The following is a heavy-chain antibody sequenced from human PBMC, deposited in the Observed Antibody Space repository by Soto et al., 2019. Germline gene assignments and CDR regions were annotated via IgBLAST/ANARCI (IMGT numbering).Heavy chain of an antibody. D-gene: IGHD2-15*01. V-gene: IGHV3-48*03. CDR2: ISSSGSTI. CDR1: GFTFSSYE. CDR3: AREYVLEDIVGGGMDV. J-gene: IGHJ6*02. Sequence: PGGSLRLSCAASGFTFSSYEMNWVRQAPGKGLEWVSYISSSGSTIYYADSVKGRFTISRDNAKNSLYLQMNSLRAEDTAVYYCAREYVLEDIVGGGMDVWGQGTTVIVSS.